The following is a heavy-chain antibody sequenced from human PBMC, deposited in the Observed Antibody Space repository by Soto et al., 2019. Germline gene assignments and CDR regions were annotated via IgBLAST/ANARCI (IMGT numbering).Heavy chain of an antibody. D-gene: IGHD3-16*01. CDR1: GYTFTNYD. J-gene: IGHJ4*02. CDR3: AREAYYYDF. V-gene: IGHV1-8*01. CDR2: MNPNSGNT. Sequence: ASVKVSCKTSGYTFTNYDVNWVRQATGQGLEWMGWMNPNSGNTGYAQKFQGRVTMTGNTSSSTAYMELSSLRSEDTAVYYCAREAYYYDFWGQGILVTVSS.